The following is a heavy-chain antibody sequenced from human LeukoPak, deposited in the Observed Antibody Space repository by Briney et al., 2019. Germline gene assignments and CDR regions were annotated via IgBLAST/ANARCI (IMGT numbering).Heavy chain of an antibody. Sequence: SETLSLTCTVSSGSISSSSSYWGWIRQPPGKGLEWIGSIFYRGSTYYNPSLKSRVTISIDTSKNQFSLKLGSVTAADTAVYYCARHKSWWELHAFDIWGQGTLVTVSS. CDR1: SGSISSSSSY. J-gene: IGHJ3*02. CDR3: ARHKSWWELHAFDI. D-gene: IGHD4-23*01. V-gene: IGHV4-39*01. CDR2: IFYRGST.